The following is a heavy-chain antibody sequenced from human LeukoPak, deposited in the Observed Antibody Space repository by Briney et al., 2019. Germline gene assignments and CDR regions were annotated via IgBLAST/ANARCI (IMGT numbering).Heavy chain of an antibody. V-gene: IGHV3-11*05. Sequence: GGSLRLSCAASGFTLIDYYVSWIRQAPGKGLEWVAYISSSSSYTNYADSVKGRFTISRDNAKNSVHLQLNSLRAEDTAVYYCARGTAPSADYWGQGTLVTVSS. D-gene: IGHD2-21*02. J-gene: IGHJ4*02. CDR3: ARGTAPSADY. CDR2: ISSSSSYT. CDR1: GFTLIDYY.